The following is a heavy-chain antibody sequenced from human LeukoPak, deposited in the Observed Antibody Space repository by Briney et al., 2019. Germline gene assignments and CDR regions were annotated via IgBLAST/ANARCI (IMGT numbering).Heavy chain of an antibody. CDR1: GGSFSGYY. D-gene: IGHD3-10*01. CDR2: IIHRGST. CDR3: ARGLREFGYYYYHMDV. J-gene: IGHJ6*03. Sequence: PSETLSLTCAVYGGSFSGYYWSWIRQPPGKGLEWIGEIIHRGSTNYNPSLKSRLTISVDTSKNQFSLKLRSVTAADTAVYYCARGLREFGYYYYHMDVWGKGTTVTVSS. V-gene: IGHV4-34*01.